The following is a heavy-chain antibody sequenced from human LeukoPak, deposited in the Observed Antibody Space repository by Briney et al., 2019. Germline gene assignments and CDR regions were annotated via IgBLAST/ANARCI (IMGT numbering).Heavy chain of an antibody. Sequence: ASVKVSCKVSGYTLTELSMHWVRQAPGKGLEWMGGFDPEDGETIYAQKFQGRVTMTEDTSTDTAYMELSSLRSENTAVYYCAREGADYYDSSGYFDYWGQGTLVTVSS. CDR1: GYTLTELS. V-gene: IGHV1-24*01. CDR3: AREGADYYDSSGYFDY. D-gene: IGHD3-22*01. CDR2: FDPEDGET. J-gene: IGHJ4*02.